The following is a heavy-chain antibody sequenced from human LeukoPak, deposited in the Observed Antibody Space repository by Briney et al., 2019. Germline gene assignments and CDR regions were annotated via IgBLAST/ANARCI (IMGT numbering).Heavy chain of an antibody. Sequence: PGGSLRLSCAASGFTFSSYGMHWVRQAPGKGLEWVAFIRYDGSNKYYADSVKGRFTISRDNSKNTLYLQMNSLRAEDTAVYYCARDRRGYDFKAYYYYYMDVWGKGTTVTISS. CDR3: ARDRRGYDFKAYYYYYMDV. V-gene: IGHV3-30*02. D-gene: IGHD5-12*01. CDR2: IRYDGSNK. CDR1: GFTFSSYG. J-gene: IGHJ6*03.